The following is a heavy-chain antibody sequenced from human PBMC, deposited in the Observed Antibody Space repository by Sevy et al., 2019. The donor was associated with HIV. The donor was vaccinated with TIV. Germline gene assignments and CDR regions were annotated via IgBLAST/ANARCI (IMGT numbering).Heavy chain of an antibody. D-gene: IGHD3-3*02. CDR2: ISGSGENR. Sequence: GESLKISCAASEFTFSSHAVSWVRQAPGKGLEWVSAISGSGENRHYADSVRGRFTISRDNFKNTLYLQMNSLRAEDTALYYCARDGRGISAFDIWGQGTMVTVSS. J-gene: IGHJ3*02. V-gene: IGHV3-23*01. CDR3: ARDGRGISAFDI. CDR1: EFTFSSHA.